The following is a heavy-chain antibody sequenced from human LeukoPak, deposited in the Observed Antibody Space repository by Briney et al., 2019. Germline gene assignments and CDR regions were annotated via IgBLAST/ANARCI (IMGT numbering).Heavy chain of an antibody. CDR2: IWYDGSNK. D-gene: IGHD6-19*01. Sequence: PGRSLRLSRAASGFTFSSYGMHWVRQAPGKGLEWVAVIWYDGSNKYYADSVKGRFTISRDNSKNTLYLQMNSLRAEDTAVYYCARDHGRIAVAGTWGYWGQGTLVTVSS. CDR3: ARDHGRIAVAGTWGY. J-gene: IGHJ4*02. CDR1: GFTFSSYG. V-gene: IGHV3-33*01.